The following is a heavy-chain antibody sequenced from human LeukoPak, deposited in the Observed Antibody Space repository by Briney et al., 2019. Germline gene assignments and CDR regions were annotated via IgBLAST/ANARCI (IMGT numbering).Heavy chain of an antibody. CDR3: AKDNRRHYTSGPNPDSLH. V-gene: IGHV3-74*01. D-gene: IGHD6-19*01. CDR1: GFTVNSYW. J-gene: IGHJ4*02. CDR2: INSDGSTT. Sequence: GGSLRLSCAVSGFTVNSYWMHWVRQGPGRGLVWVSHINSDGSTTGYADSVKGRFTISRDSAKNTLYLQMNSLRVEDTAFYYCAKDNRRHYTSGPNPDSLHWGQGALVTVSS.